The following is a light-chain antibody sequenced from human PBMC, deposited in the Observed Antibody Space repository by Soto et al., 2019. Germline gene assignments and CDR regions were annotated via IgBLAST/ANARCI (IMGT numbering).Light chain of an antibody. J-gene: IGLJ2*01. CDR3: AAWIGSLESRV. V-gene: IGLV1-44*01. Sequence: QSVLTQPPSASGTPGQRVTISCSGSNSNIGSYTVNWYQQLPGTAPKLLIYRNDQRPSGVPDRFSGSRSGTSASLAISGLQSEDEADYYCAAWIGSLESRVFGGGTKLTVL. CDR2: RND. CDR1: NSNIGSYT.